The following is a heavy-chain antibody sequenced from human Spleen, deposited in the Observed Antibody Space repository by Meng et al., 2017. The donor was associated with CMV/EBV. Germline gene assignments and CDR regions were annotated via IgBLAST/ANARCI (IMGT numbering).Heavy chain of an antibody. CDR3: ARENVELASDL. Sequence: GSLRLSCTVFGGSITSHYWTWIRQPPGKGLEWIGYIYYSGSTNYNPSLKSRVTISLDMSKNQFSLKLYSVTAADTAVYYCARENVELASDLWGQGTLVTVSS. CDR2: IYYSGST. J-gene: IGHJ5*02. CDR1: GGSITSHY. V-gene: IGHV4-59*11. D-gene: IGHD1-7*01.